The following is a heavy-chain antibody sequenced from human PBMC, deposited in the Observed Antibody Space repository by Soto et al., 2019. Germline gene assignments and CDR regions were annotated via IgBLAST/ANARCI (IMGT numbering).Heavy chain of an antibody. CDR1: GESLSGFY. V-gene: IGHV4-34*01. CDR2: ISQSGNS. CDR3: AREGDTSNDGFEL. Sequence: QVQLQQWGTGQLKISETLSLTCAVYGESLSGFYWSWIRQAPGKGLEWIGEISQSGNSRYNPSLKSRFTMSVDSPKIQFSLNLSSVTAADTALYYCAREGDTSNDGFELWGQGTPVTVSS. D-gene: IGHD1-1*01. J-gene: IGHJ5*02.